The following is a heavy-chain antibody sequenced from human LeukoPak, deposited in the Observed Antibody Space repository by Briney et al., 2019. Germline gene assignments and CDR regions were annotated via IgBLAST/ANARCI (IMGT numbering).Heavy chain of an antibody. CDR1: GFTFDDYG. Sequence: GGSLRLSCAASGFTFDDYGMSGVRQAPGKGLEWVSGINWNGGSTGYADSVRGRFTISRDNAKNSLYLQMNSLRAEDTALYYCARGRDGYKLGDYWGQGTLVTVSS. D-gene: IGHD5-24*01. CDR2: INWNGGST. V-gene: IGHV3-20*04. CDR3: ARGRDGYKLGDY. J-gene: IGHJ4*02.